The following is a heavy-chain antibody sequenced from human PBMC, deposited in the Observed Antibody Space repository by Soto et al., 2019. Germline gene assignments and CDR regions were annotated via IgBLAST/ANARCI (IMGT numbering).Heavy chain of an antibody. J-gene: IGHJ4*02. CDR2: IYGYGGGT. D-gene: IGHD1-26*01. V-gene: IGHV3-23*01. CDR1: GFTFSVYT. CDR3: AKDMPPDRRWEMDY. Sequence: EVQLLESGGGLVQPGGSLRLSCSASGFTFSVYTMNWVRQAPGKGLEWVSGIYGYGGGTFYAVSVTGRFTISRDNSKNTPYLQTNSLSAEDTAVYYCAKDMPPDRRWEMDYWGQGTLVTVSS.